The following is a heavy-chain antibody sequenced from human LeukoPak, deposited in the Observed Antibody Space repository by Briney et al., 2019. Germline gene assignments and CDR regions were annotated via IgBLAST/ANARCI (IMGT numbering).Heavy chain of an antibody. CDR1: GGSISSYY. J-gene: IGHJ6*03. Sequence: SETLSLTCTVSGGSISSYYWSWIRQPPGKGLEWIGYISYSGSTNYNPSLKSRVTISVDTSKNQFSLKLSSVTAADTAMYYCARVAAFQGYYYMDVWGKGTTVTVSS. CDR2: ISYSGST. V-gene: IGHV4-59*13. CDR3: ARVAAFQGYYYMDV. D-gene: IGHD2-15*01.